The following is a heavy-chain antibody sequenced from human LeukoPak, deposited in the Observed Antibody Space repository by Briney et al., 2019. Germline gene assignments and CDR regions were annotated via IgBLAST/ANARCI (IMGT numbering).Heavy chain of an antibody. CDR3: ATGANLFQY. CDR2: LSGSSTST. Sequence: GGSLRLSCAASGFSFSSYALSWVRQAPGEGLEWVSTLSGSSTSTYYADSVKGRFTISRDNAKNAVYLQMNNLRGEDTAVYYCATGANLFQYWGQGTLVTVSS. CDR1: GFSFSSYA. V-gene: IGHV3-23*01. J-gene: IGHJ4*02. D-gene: IGHD4/OR15-4a*01.